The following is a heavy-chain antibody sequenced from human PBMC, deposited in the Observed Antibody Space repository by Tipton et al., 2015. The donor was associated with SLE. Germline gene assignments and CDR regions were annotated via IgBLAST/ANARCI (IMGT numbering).Heavy chain of an antibody. J-gene: IGHJ3*01. CDR3: ARNRSPYYGAFGY. D-gene: IGHD4-17*01. Sequence: SLRLPCAASGFTFSSYAMSWVRQAPGKGLEWVSAISGSGGSTYYADSVKGRFTISRDNSKNTLYLQMNSLRAEDTAVYYCARNRSPYYGAFGYWGQGTMVTVSS. CDR1: GFTFSSYA. CDR2: ISGSGGST. V-gene: IGHV3-23*01.